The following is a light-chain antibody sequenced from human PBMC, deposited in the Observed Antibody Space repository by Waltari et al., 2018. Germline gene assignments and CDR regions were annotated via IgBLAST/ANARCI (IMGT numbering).Light chain of an antibody. CDR2: EVT. J-gene: IGLJ3*02. CDR1: SSDVGGYNY. CDR3: SSYTSSDTWV. Sequence: QSALTQPASVSGSPGQSITISCTGTSSDVGGYNYVSWYQQHPGKAPKFMIYEVTNRPSGVSNGFSGAKSGNTAYLTISGLRAEDEADYHCSSYTSSDTWVFGGGTKVTVL. V-gene: IGLV2-14*01.